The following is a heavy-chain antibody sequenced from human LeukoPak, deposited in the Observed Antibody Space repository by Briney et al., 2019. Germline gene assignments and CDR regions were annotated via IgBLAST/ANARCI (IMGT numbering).Heavy chain of an antibody. CDR3: AREIERNYDFWIGPLIYYYGMDV. Sequence: ASVTVSCKASGYTFTIYAMNWVRQAPGQGLEWMGWINTNTGNPTYAQGFTGRFVFSLDTSVSTAYLQISSLKAEDTAVYYCAREIERNYDFWIGPLIYYYGMDVWGQGTTVTVSS. D-gene: IGHD3-3*01. J-gene: IGHJ6*02. V-gene: IGHV7-4-1*02. CDR1: GYTFTIYA. CDR2: INTNTGNP.